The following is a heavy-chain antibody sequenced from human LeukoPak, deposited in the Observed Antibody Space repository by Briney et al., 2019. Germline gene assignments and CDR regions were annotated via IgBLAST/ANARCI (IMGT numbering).Heavy chain of an antibody. CDR2: INHSGST. CDR3: ASGYGSGSYYFY. V-gene: IGHV4-34*01. J-gene: IGHJ4*02. D-gene: IGHD3-10*01. CDR1: GGSFSGYY. Sequence: SETLSLTCAVYGGSFSGYYWSWIRQPPGKGLEWIGEINHSGSTNYNPSLKSRVTISVDTSKNQFSLKLSSVTAADTAVYYCASGYGSGSYYFYWGQGTLVTVSS.